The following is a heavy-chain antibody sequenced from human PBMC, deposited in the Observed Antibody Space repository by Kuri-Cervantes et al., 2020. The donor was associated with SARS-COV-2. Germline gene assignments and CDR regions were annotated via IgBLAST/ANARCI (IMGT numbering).Heavy chain of an antibody. CDR2: IYHSGST. V-gene: IGHV4-38-2*02. Sequence: GSLRLSCAVSGYSISSGYYWGWIRQPPGKGLEWIGSIYHSGSTYYNPSLKSRVTISVDTSKNQFSLELSSVTAADTAVYYCARDFSGRLTGDHYYYYYMDVWGKGTTVTVSS. J-gene: IGHJ6*03. D-gene: IGHD7-27*01. CDR1: GYSISSGYY. CDR3: ARDFSGRLTGDHYYYYYMDV.